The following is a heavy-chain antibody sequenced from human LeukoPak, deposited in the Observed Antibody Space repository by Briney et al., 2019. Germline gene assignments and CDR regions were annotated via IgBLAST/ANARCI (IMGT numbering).Heavy chain of an antibody. CDR1: GYSISSGYY. V-gene: IGHV4-38-2*02. J-gene: IGHJ4*02. CDR2: IYHSGST. Sequence: PSETLSLTCTVSGYSISSGYYWGWIRPPPGKGLEWIGSIYHSGSTYYNPSLKSRVTISVDTSKNQFSLKLSSVTAADTAVYYCARAPSYYYGSGSYSAPPDYWGQGTLVTVSS. CDR3: ARAPSYYYGSGSYSAPPDY. D-gene: IGHD3-10*01.